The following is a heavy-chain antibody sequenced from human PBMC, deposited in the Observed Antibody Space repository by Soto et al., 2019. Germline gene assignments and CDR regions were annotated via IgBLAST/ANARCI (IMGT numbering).Heavy chain of an antibody. CDR2: IYNNETF. D-gene: IGHD6-19*01. CDR3: ARVPLRYSSSHNFDS. Sequence: KPSETLSLTCSVSGASVSSGSFYWSWIRQPPGKGLEWIGFIYNNETFNYNPSLKSRVTLSVDTSKHQFSLKLSSVTAADTAVYYCARVPLRYSSSHNFDSWGRGALVTVSS. V-gene: IGHV4-61*01. CDR1: GASVSSGSFY. J-gene: IGHJ4*02.